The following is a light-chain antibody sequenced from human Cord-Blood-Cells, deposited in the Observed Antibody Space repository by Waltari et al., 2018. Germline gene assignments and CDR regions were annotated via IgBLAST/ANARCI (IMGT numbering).Light chain of an antibody. CDR3: AAWDDSLNGPV. J-gene: IGLJ3*02. V-gene: IGLV1-44*01. Sequence: QSVLTQPPSASGTPGQRVTISCSGSSSNIGSNTVNWYQQLPGTAPKLLIYRNNQRPSGVPDRFSCSKSGTSASLAISGLQAEDEADYYCAAWDDSLNGPVFGGGTKLTVL. CDR2: RNN. CDR1: SSNIGSNT.